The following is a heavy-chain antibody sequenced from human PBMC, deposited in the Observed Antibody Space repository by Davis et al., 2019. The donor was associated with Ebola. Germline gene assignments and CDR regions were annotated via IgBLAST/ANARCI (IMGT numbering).Heavy chain of an antibody. Sequence: ASVKVSCKASGYTFITYDIFWVRLVPGQGLEWMGWMNPNTEKTGYAPKFQGRVTMTWDNSISTAFMEVRSLTSADTSVYYCERGGYSYGYGLDFWGQGSLVTVTS. CDR1: GYTFITYD. V-gene: IGHV1-8*02. D-gene: IGHD5-18*01. J-gene: IGHJ4*02. CDR3: ERGGYSYGYGLDF. CDR2: MNPNTEKT.